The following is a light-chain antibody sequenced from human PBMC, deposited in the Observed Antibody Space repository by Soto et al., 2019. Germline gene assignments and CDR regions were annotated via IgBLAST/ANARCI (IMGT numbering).Light chain of an antibody. CDR1: TCDICSYHR. CDR3: SSYTNINTRACV. CDR2: EVT. V-gene: IGLV2-14*01. Sequence: QSALTQPASVSGSPGHSSTISCTVTTCDICSYHRFSSYQQHPGKSPKHIIYEVTDRPSGVSNRFSGSKSGNTASLTISGLQAEDEAEYYCSSYTNINTRACVFGTGTKVTVL. J-gene: IGLJ1*01.